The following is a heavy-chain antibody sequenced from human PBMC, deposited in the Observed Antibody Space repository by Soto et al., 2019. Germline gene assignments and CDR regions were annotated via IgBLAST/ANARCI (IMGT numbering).Heavy chain of an antibody. CDR2: IIPIFGTG. CDR1: GGTFSSYA. V-gene: IGHV1-69*01. D-gene: IGHD3-22*01. J-gene: IGHJ3*02. Sequence: QVQLVQSGAEVKKPGSSVKVSCKASGGTFSSYAISWVRQAPGQGLEWMGGIIPIFGTGNYAQKFQGRVRSAADESTSTAYMELSSLRCEDTDVYYWARDRPPYYYDSSGYDDAFDIWGQGTMVTVSS. CDR3: ARDRPPYYYDSSGYDDAFDI.